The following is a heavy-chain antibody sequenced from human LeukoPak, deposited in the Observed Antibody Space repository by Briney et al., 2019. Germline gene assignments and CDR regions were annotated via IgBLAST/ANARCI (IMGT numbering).Heavy chain of an antibody. J-gene: IGHJ4*02. CDR3: ARVRRPYYFDY. V-gene: IGHV3-7*01. Sequence: GGSLRLSCAASGFTFSNYAMSWVRQAPGKGLEWVANIKQDGSEKYYVDSVKGRFTISRDNAQNSLYLQMDSLRAEDTAVYYCARVRRPYYFDYWGQGTLVTVSS. CDR1: GFTFSNYA. CDR2: IKQDGSEK.